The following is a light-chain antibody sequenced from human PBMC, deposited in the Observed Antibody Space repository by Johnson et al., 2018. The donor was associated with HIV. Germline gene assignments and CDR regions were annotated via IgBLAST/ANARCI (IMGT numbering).Light chain of an antibody. Sequence: QSVLTQPPSVSAAPGQKVTISCSGSSSNIGNNYVSWYQQLPGTAPKLLIYETNKRPSGIPDRFSGSRSGTSATLGITGLQTGDEAAYYCGTWDRSLSAGVFGTGTKVTGL. V-gene: IGLV1-51*02. CDR1: SSNIGNNY. CDR3: GTWDRSLSAGV. CDR2: ETN. J-gene: IGLJ1*01.